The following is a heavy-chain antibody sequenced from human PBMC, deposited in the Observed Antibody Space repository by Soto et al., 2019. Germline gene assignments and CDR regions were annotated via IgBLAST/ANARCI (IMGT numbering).Heavy chain of an antibody. Sequence: SVKVSCKASGGTFSSYAISWVRQAPGQGLEWMGGIIPIFGTANYARKFQGRVTITADESTSTAYMELSSLRSEDTAVYYCARDPSYYYDSSGYPGYAFDIWGQGTMVTVSS. D-gene: IGHD3-22*01. J-gene: IGHJ3*02. CDR2: IIPIFGTA. V-gene: IGHV1-69*13. CDR1: GGTFSSYA. CDR3: ARDPSYYYDSSGYPGYAFDI.